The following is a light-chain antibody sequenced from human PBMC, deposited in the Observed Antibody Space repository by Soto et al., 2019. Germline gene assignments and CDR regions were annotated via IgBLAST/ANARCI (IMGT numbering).Light chain of an antibody. CDR2: GAS. CDR3: QQYHNSPPT. J-gene: IGKJ1*01. Sequence: EIVLTQSPGTLSFSPGERSTLSCRASQSVSSSYLAWYQRKPGQAPRLLIYGASSRATGIPDRFSGGGSGTDFTLTISRLEPEDFAVYYCQQYHNSPPTFGQGTKVDIK. V-gene: IGKV3-20*01. CDR1: QSVSSSY.